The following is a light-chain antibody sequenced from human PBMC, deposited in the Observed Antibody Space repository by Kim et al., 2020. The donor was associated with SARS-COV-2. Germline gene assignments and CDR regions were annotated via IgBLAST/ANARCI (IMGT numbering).Light chain of an antibody. J-gene: IGKJ1*01. CDR3: QQYGSSPPWT. CDR2: GAS. V-gene: IGKV3-20*01. Sequence: PGERATLSGRARQSVSSGYLAGYQQKPGQAPRLLIYGASRRATGIPDRFSGSGSGTDFTLTISRLEPEDFAVYYCQQYGSSPPWTFGQGTKVDIK. CDR1: QSVSSGY.